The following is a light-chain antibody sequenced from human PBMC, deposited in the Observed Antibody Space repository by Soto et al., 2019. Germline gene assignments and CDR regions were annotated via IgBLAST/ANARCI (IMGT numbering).Light chain of an antibody. V-gene: IGLV1-44*01. CDR2: GNN. Sequence: QSALTQSPSASGTPGQTVTISCFGSTSNIGSNTVSWYQQLPGTAPKLLIYGNNQRPSGVPDRFSVSESGTSASLAISGLQSDDEADYYCAAWDDSLKGVVFGGGTKLTVL. J-gene: IGLJ2*01. CDR1: TSNIGSNT. CDR3: AAWDDSLKGVV.